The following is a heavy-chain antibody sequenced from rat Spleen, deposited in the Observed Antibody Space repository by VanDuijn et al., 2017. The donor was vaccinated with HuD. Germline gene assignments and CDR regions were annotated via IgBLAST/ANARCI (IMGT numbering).Heavy chain of an antibody. CDR2: ITTTGGST. CDR3: ARHGVNYGAYNWFAY. CDR1: GFTFHNYW. V-gene: IGHV5-31*01. J-gene: IGHJ3*01. Sequence: EVQLVESGGGLVQPGRSLKVSCLASGFTFHNYWMTWIRQAPGKGLEWIASITTTGGSTYYSGSVKGRFTISRDNAKTTLYLQMDSLRSEDTATYYCARHGVNYGAYNWFAYWGQGTLVTVSS. D-gene: IGHD1-11*01.